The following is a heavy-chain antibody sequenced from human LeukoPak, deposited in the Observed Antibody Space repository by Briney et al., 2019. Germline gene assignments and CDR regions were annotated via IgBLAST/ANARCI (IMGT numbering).Heavy chain of an antibody. Sequence: ASETLSLTCTVSGGSISSGGYYWSWLRQHPGKGLEWIGYIYYSGSTSYNPSLKGRVTMSVDTSNNQFSLKLISVTAADTAVYYCARDKRGSYADYWGQGTLVTVSS. CDR3: ARDKRGSYADY. CDR1: GGSISSGGYY. D-gene: IGHD1-26*01. CDR2: IYYSGST. V-gene: IGHV4-61*08. J-gene: IGHJ4*02.